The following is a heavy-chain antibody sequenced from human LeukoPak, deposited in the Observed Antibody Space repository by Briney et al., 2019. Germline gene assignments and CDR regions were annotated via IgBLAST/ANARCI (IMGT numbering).Heavy chain of an antibody. J-gene: IGHJ4*02. V-gene: IGHV4-61*02. CDR2: IFTSGST. CDR3: ASQLGYFDF. D-gene: IGHD6-6*01. Sequence: PSETLSLTCAVSGASINSGSYYWGWIRQPAGKGLEWIGRIFTSGSTNYSPSLKSRVTISVDRSKNQFSLKLSSVTAADTAVYYCASQLGYFDFWGQGTLVTVSS. CDR1: GASINSGSYY.